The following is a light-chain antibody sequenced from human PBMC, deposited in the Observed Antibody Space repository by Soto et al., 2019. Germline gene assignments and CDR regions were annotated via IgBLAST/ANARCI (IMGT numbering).Light chain of an antibody. CDR3: GPYDSSLIDGV. J-gene: IGLJ1*01. CDR1: SSNIENYY. CDR2: DNN. Sequence: QSVLTQPPSVSAAPGQKVTISCSGSSSNIENYYVSWYQQLPGTAPKLLIYDNNKRPSGIPDRFSGSKSGTSATLDITGLQTGDEADYYCGPYDSSLIDGVFGTGTKLTVL. V-gene: IGLV1-51*01.